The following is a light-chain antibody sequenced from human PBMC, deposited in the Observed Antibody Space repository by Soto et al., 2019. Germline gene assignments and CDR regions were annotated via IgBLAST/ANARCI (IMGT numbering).Light chain of an antibody. J-gene: IGKJ4*01. V-gene: IGKV3-15*01. CDR2: GAS. CDR1: QSVSSN. Sequence: EIVMTQSPATLSVSPGERATLSCRASQSVSSNLAWYQQKPGQAPRLLIYGASTRATGIPARFSGSGSGTEFTLTINNLQSEDFAVYYCQQYNNWPPLTFGGGTKVENK. CDR3: QQYNNWPPLT.